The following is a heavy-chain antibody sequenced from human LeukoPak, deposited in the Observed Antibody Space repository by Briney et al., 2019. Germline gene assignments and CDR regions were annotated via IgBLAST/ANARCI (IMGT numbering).Heavy chain of an antibody. Sequence: PSETLSLTCTVSGGSISSSSYYWGWIRQPPGKGLEWIGYIYYSGSTNYNPSLKSRVTISVDTSKNQFSLKLSSVTAADTAVYYCARLNYGDYVPGSAFDIWGQGTMVTVSS. CDR2: IYYSGST. V-gene: IGHV4-61*05. CDR3: ARLNYGDYVPGSAFDI. D-gene: IGHD4-17*01. CDR1: GGSISSSSYY. J-gene: IGHJ3*02.